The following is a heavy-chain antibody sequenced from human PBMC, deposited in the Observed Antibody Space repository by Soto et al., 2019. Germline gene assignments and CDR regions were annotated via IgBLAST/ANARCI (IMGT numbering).Heavy chain of an antibody. D-gene: IGHD5-12*01. CDR3: ARRYSGSGYYEL. V-gene: IGHV4-34*01. CDR1: GVSFSGYF. CDR2: INQSGTT. J-gene: IGHJ4*02. Sequence: QAQLQQWGAGLLKPSETLSLTCSFHGVSFSGYFWSWIRRPPGKGLEWIGEINQSGTTHYNPSLKSRLTISVNTSTKQISLNRTSVPAADTAVYYWARRYSGSGYYELWGQGSPVTISP.